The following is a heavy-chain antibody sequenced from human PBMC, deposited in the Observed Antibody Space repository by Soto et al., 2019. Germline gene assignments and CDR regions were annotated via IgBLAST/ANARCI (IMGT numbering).Heavy chain of an antibody. V-gene: IGHV3-53*01. CDR3: ATWLLREHAYDI. D-gene: IGHD1-26*01. CDR2: LYDVDGT. Sequence: SGGSLRLSCAALGLTISGKKYMSWVRQAPGRGLGWVSGLYDVDGTYYADSVKGRFTISRDSSKTIVFLQMNRLGPDDTAVYYCATWLLREHAYDIWGLGTTVTVSS. CDR1: GLTISGKKY. J-gene: IGHJ3*02.